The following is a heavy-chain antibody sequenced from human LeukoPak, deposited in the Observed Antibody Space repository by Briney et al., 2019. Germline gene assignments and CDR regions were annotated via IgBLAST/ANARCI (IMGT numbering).Heavy chain of an antibody. Sequence: GGSLRLSCAASGFTFRSYAMSWVRRAPGKGLEGVSAISGSVGSTYYADSVKGRFTISRDNSKTTLYLQMNSLRAEDTAVYYCAKASRGYSFDAFDIWGQGTMITVSS. V-gene: IGHV3-23*01. CDR1: GFTFRSYA. J-gene: IGHJ3*02. CDR2: ISGSVGST. D-gene: IGHD5-18*01. CDR3: AKASRGYSFDAFDI.